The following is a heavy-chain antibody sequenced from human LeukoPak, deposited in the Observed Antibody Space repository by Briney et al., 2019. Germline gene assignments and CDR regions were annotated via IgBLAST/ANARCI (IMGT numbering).Heavy chain of an antibody. D-gene: IGHD3-10*01. V-gene: IGHV3-30*02. CDR3: AKDALWFGDLCYFDY. CDR2: IRYDGSNK. J-gene: IGHJ4*02. CDR1: GFTFSGSA. Sequence: GGSLRLSCAASGFTFSGSAMHWVRQAPGKGLEWVAFIRYDGSNKYYADSVKGRFTISRDNSKNTLYLQMNSLRAEDTAVYYCAKDALWFGDLCYFDYWGQGTLVTVSS.